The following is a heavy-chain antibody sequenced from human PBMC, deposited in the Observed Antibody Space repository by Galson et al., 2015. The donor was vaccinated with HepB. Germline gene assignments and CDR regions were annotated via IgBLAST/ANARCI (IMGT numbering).Heavy chain of an antibody. J-gene: IGHJ4*02. CDR1: GFTFSSYA. CDR2: ISYDGSNK. V-gene: IGHV3-30-3*01. Sequence: SLRLSCAASGFTFSSYAMHWVRQAPGKGLEWVAVISYDGSNKYYADSVKGRFTISRDNSKNTLYLQMNGLRAEDTAVYYCARPDCRGGGCYLDYWGQGTLVTVSS. D-gene: IGHD2-15*01. CDR3: ARPDCRGGGCYLDY.